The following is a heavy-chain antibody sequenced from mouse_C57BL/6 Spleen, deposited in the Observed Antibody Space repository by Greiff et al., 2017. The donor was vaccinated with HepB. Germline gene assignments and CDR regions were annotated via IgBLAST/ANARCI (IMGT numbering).Heavy chain of an antibody. CDR2: IDPEDGDT. D-gene: IGHD1-1*01. CDR3: TTERTTVVERYFDV. J-gene: IGHJ1*03. Sequence: VQLQQSGAELVRPGASVKLSCTASGFNIKDYYMHWVKQRPEQGLEWIGRIDPEDGDTEYAPKFQGKATMTADTSSNTAYLQLSSLTSEDTAVYYCTTERTTVVERYFDVWGTGTTVTVSS. CDR1: GFNIKDYY. V-gene: IGHV14-1*01.